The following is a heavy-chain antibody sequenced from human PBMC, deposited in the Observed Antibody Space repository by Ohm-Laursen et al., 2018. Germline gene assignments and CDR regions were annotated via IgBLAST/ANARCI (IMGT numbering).Heavy chain of an antibody. Sequence: GSSVKVSCKVSGYTFTTYDITWVRQAAGQGPEWMGWMNPNSGNTGYAQKFRDRVTMTSDTSISTAYMELYGLTPEDTAAYYCARAVRNQLVSDYWGQGTLVTVSS. J-gene: IGHJ4*02. CDR2: MNPNSGNT. CDR1: GYTFTTYD. V-gene: IGHV1-8*02. CDR3: ARAVRNQLVSDY. D-gene: IGHD1-1*01.